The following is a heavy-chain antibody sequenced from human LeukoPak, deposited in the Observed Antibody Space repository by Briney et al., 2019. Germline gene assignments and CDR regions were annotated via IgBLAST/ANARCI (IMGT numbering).Heavy chain of an antibody. Sequence: PGGSLRLSCAASGFTFSSYAMSWVRQAPGKGLEWVSAISDSGGSTYYADSVKGRFTISRDNSKNTLYLQMDSLRAEDTAVYYCAKDAPLTYYYYGMDVWGQGTTVTVSS. V-gene: IGHV3-23*01. CDR3: AKDAPLTYYYYGMDV. CDR2: ISDSGGST. CDR1: GFTFSSYA. J-gene: IGHJ6*02.